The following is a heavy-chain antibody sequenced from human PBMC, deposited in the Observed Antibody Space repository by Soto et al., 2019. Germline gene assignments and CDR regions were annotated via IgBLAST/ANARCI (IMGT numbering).Heavy chain of an antibody. D-gene: IGHD6-13*01. Sequence: QVQLVESGGGVVQPGRSLRLSCAASGFTFSSYAMHWVRQAPGKGLEWVAVISYDGSNKYYADSVKGRFTISRDNSKNTLYLQMNSLRAEDTAVYYCARDAGIAAAGMDYWGQGTLVTVSS. CDR3: ARDAGIAAAGMDY. J-gene: IGHJ4*02. CDR1: GFTFSSYA. V-gene: IGHV3-30-3*01. CDR2: ISYDGSNK.